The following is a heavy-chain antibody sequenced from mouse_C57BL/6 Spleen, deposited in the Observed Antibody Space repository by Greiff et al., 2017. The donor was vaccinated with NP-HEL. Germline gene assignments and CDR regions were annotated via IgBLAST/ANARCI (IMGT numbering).Heavy chain of an antibody. Sequence: VKLQQSGAELVRPGASVTLSCKASGYTFTDYEMHWVKQTPVHGLEWIGAIDPETGGTAYNQKFKGKAILTADKSSSTAYMELRSLTSEDSAVYYCTRDYGSSPYYAMDYWGQGTSVTVSS. J-gene: IGHJ4*01. D-gene: IGHD1-1*01. CDR3: TRDYGSSPYYAMDY. CDR2: IDPETGGT. CDR1: GYTFTDYE. V-gene: IGHV1-15*01.